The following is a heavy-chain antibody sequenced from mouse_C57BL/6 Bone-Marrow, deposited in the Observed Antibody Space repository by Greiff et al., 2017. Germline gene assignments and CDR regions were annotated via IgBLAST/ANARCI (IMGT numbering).Heavy chain of an antibody. CDR1: GYTFTDYY. CDR2: INPYNGGT. CDR3: ARYRLRDYFDY. J-gene: IGHJ2*01. Sequence: EVQLQQSGPVLVKPGASVKMSCKASGYTFTDYYMNWVKQSHGKSLEWIGVINPYNGGTSYNQKFKGKATLTVDKSSSTAYMELNSLTSEDSAVYYCARYRLRDYFDYWGQGTTLTVSS. D-gene: IGHD3-1*01. V-gene: IGHV1-19*01.